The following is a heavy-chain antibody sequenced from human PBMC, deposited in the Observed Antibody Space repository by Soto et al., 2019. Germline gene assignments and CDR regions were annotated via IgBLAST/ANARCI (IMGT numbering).Heavy chain of an antibody. CDR2: INPTRGDT. CDR3: VRPFCGVHSCHNWFGP. J-gene: IGHJ5*02. Sequence: QVQLVQSGAEVKKPGASVKVSCKAAGYIFTDYDINWVRQSPGQGLEGMGWINPTRGDTNYAQKFQDRVSLTTDTSITTASMALSGLRSDDTAIYYCVRPFCGVHSCHNWFGPWGKGTLVTVSS. CDR1: GYIFTDYD. D-gene: IGHD2-21*01. V-gene: IGHV1-2*02.